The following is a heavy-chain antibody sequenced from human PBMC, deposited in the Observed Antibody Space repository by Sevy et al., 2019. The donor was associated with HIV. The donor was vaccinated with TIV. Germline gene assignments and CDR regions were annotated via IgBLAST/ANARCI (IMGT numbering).Heavy chain of an antibody. CDR1: GGSISSYH. J-gene: IGHJ4*02. Sequence: SENLSLTCTVSGGSISSYHWSWIRQPAGKGLEWIGRIYTSGSTNYNPSLKSRVTMSVDTSKNRFSLKLSSVTAADTAVYYCARAYRSGSYFDYWGQGTLVTVSS. V-gene: IGHV4-4*07. CDR3: ARAYRSGSYFDY. CDR2: IYTSGST. D-gene: IGHD3-10*01.